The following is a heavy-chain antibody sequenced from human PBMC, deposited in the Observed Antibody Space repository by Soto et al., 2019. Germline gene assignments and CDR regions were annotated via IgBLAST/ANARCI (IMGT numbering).Heavy chain of an antibody. CDR3: ARVPGSGWPIDY. CDR2: IIPIFGTA. CDR1: GGTFSSYA. D-gene: IGHD6-19*01. V-gene: IGHV1-69*05. J-gene: IGHJ4*02. Sequence: SVKVSCKASGGTFSSYAISWVRQAPGQGLEWMGGIIPIFGTANYAQKFQGRVTITRDTSASTAYMELSSLRSEDTAVYYCARVPGSGWPIDYWGQGTLVTVSS.